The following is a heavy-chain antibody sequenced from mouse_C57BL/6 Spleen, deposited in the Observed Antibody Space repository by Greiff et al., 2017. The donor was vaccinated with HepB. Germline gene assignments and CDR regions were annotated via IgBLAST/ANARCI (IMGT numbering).Heavy chain of an antibody. CDR1: GYTFTDYY. CDR2: INPNNGGT. J-gene: IGHJ2*01. V-gene: IGHV1-26*01. D-gene: IGHD1-1*01. CDR3: ARGGTTVVFDY. Sequence: EVKLQQSGPELVKPGASVKISCKASGYTFTDYYMNWVKQSHGKSLEWIGDINPNNGGTSYNQKFKGKATLTVDKSSSTAYMELRSLTSEDSAVYYCARGGTTVVFDYWGQGTTLTVSS.